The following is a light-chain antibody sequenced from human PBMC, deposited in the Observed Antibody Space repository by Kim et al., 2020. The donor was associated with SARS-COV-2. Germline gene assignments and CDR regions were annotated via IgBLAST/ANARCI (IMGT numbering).Light chain of an antibody. CDR1: SLRNYY. Sequence: SSELTQDPAVSVALGQTVRITCQGDSLRNYYASWYQQKPGQAPLLVIYGKNNRPSGIPDRFSGSSSGNTASLTITGAQAEDEADYYCKSRVSSGKVVFGGGTQLTVL. V-gene: IGLV3-19*01. CDR2: GKN. CDR3: KSRVSSGKVV. J-gene: IGLJ2*01.